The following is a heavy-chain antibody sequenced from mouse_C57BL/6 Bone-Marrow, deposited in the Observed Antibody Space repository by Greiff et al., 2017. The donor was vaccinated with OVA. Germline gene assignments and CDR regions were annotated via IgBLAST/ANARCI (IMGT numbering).Heavy chain of an antibody. V-gene: IGHV1-52*01. Sequence: QVQLQQPGAELVRPGSSVKLSCKASGYTFTSYRMHWVKQRPIQGLEWIGNIDPSDSETHYNQKFKDKATLTVDKSSSTAYMQLSSLTSEDSAVYYCARQLRLLGFAYWGQGTLVTVSA. CDR2: IDPSDSET. J-gene: IGHJ3*01. CDR1: GYTFTSYR. D-gene: IGHD3-2*02. CDR3: ARQLRLLGFAY.